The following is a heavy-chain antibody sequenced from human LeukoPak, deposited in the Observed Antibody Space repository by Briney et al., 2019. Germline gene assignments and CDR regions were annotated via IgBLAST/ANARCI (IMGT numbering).Heavy chain of an antibody. V-gene: IGHV5-51*01. D-gene: IGHD3-22*01. CDR2: IYPGDSDT. CDR3: ARPNSFDYYDSSGIFDY. Sequence: GESLKISCKGSGYSFTSYWIGWVRQMPGKGPEWMGVIYPGDSDTRYSPSFQGQVTISADKSISTAYLQWSSLKASDTAMYYCARPNSFDYYDSSGIFDYWGQGTLVTVSS. J-gene: IGHJ4*02. CDR1: GYSFTSYW.